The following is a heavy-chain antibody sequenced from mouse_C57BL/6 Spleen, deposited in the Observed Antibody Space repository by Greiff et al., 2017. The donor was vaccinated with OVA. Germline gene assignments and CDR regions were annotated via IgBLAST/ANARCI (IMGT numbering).Heavy chain of an antibody. CDR2: IYPRSGNT. D-gene: IGHD2-2*01. J-gene: IGHJ4*01. CDR3: SRSTMVTTGAMDY. Sequence: QVQLKESGAELARPGASVKLSCKASGYTFTSYGISWVKQRTGQGLEWIGEIYPRSGNTYYNEKFKGKATLPADKSSSTAYMELRSLTSEDSAVYICSRSTMVTTGAMDYWGQGTSVTVSS. V-gene: IGHV1-81*01. CDR1: GYTFTSYG.